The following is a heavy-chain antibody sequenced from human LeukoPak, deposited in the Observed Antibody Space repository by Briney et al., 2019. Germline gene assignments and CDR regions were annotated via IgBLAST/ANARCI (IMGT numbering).Heavy chain of an antibody. D-gene: IGHD5-24*01. V-gene: IGHV3-23*01. J-gene: IGHJ4*02. CDR2: ISGSGGTT. Sequence: PGGSLRLSCAASGFTFSSYDMSWVRQAPGKGPEWVSGISGSGGTTYYADSVKGRFTISRDNAKNSLYLQMNSLRDEDTAVYYCANLGPPGRDHYLESWGQGTLVTVSS. CDR1: GFTFSSYD. CDR3: ANLGPPGRDHYLES.